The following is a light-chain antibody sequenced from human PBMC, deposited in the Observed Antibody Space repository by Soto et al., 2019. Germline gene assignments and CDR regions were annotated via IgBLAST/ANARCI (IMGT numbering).Light chain of an antibody. CDR2: DVN. CDR1: SSDIGSFTF. Sequence: QSALTQPASVSGSPGQSITISCTGTSSDIGSFTFVSWYQQHPGKVPKLMIFDVNSRTSGVSDRFSGSKSGNTASLTISGLQAEYEGYYYCSSYTSSSTHVFGSGTKVTVL. V-gene: IGLV2-14*03. J-gene: IGLJ1*01. CDR3: SSYTSSSTHV.